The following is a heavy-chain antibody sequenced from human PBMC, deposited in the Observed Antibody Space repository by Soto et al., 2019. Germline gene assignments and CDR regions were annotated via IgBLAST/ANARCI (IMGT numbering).Heavy chain of an antibody. J-gene: IGHJ6*02. CDR2: IDWDDDK. Sequence: SGPTLVNPTQTLTLTCTFSGFSLSTSGMCVSWIRQPPGKALEWLARIDWDDDKYYSTSLKTRLTISKDTSKNQVVLTMTNKDPLVTPIFFCSRLVLSLDYYGMDVWGQGTTVTVSS. D-gene: IGHD6-6*01. V-gene: IGHV2-70*11. CDR3: SRLVLSLDYYGMDV. CDR1: GFSLSTSGMC.